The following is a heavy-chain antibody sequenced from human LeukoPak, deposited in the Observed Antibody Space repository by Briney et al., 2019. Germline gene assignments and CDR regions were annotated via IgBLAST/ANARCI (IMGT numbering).Heavy chain of an antibody. V-gene: IGHV4-34*01. CDR3: AREGIAAADVAFDI. CDR1: GGSFSGYY. J-gene: IGHJ3*02. D-gene: IGHD6-13*01. Sequence: SETLSLTCAVYGGSFSGYYWSWIRQPPGKGLEWIGEINHSGSTNYNPSLKSRVTISVDTSKNQFSLKLSSVTAADTAVYYCAREGIAAADVAFDIWGQGTMVTVSS. CDR2: INHSGST.